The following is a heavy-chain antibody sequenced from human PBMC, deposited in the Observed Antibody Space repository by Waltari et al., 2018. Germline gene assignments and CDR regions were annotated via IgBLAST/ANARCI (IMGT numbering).Heavy chain of an antibody. J-gene: IGHJ4*02. CDR2: VNPANGNR. Sequence: VRQAPGQGLEWMGWVNPANGNRKYSENFQARVTIISDTSASTAYMELRSLKSEDTADYYCARSRRPDTSGWYYFDYWGPGTLVTVSS. D-gene: IGHD6-19*01. V-gene: IGHV1-3*01. CDR3: ARSRRPDTSGWYYFDY.